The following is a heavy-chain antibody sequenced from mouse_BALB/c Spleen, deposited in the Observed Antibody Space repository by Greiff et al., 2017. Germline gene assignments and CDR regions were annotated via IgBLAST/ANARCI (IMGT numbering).Heavy chain of an antibody. CDR2: IYPYNGGT. Sequence: VQLKESGPELVKPGASVKISCKASGYTFTDYNMHWVKQSHGKSLEWIGYIYPYNGGTGYNQKFKSKATLTVDNSSSTAYMELRSLTSEDSAVYYCARSGSYYYGSSFYFDYWGQGTTLTVSS. D-gene: IGHD1-1*01. J-gene: IGHJ2*01. CDR1: GYTFTDYN. V-gene: IGHV1S29*02. CDR3: ARSGSYYYGSSFYFDY.